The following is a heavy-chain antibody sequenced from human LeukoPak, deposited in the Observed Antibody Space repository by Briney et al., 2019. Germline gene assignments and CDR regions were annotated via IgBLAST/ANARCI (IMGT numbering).Heavy chain of an antibody. D-gene: IGHD6-6*01. Sequence: SETLSLTCAVYGGSFSGYYWSWIRQPPGKGLEWIGEINHSGSTNYNPSLKSRVTIPVDTSKNQFSLKLSSVTAADTAVYYCARAPRPSYYYYYYYMDVWGKGTTVTVSS. CDR2: INHSGST. V-gene: IGHV4-34*01. CDR3: ARAPRPSYYYYYYYMDV. J-gene: IGHJ6*03. CDR1: GGSFSGYY.